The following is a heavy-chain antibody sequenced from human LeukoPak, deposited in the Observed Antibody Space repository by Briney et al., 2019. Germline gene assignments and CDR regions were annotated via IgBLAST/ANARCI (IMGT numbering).Heavy chain of an antibody. D-gene: IGHD4-23*01. CDR3: ARDLAMVVTPRVVDDY. J-gene: IGHJ4*02. CDR2: INPSGGST. CDR1: GYTFTSYY. Sequence: ASVKVSCKASGYTFTSYYMHWVRQAPGQGLEWMGIINPSGGSTSYAQKFQGRVTMTRDTSTSTVYMELSSLRSEDTAVYYCARDLAMVVTPRVVDDYWGQGTLDTVSS. V-gene: IGHV1-46*01.